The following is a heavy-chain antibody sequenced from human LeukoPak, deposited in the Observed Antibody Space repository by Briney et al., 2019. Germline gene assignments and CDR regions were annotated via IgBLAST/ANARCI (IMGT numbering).Heavy chain of an antibody. CDR2: IRYDGRNK. J-gene: IGHJ6*04. V-gene: IGHV3-30*02. Sequence: PGGSLRLSCVVSAPTKSNYGMHWVRQAPGKGLEWVAFIRYDGRNKYYGDSVKGRFTISRDTSKNTLFLQMNSLGDEDTGVYFCAKDHSVWDSRMDVWGKGTTVIVSS. CDR3: AKDHSVWDSRMDV. D-gene: IGHD1-26*01. CDR1: APTKSNYG.